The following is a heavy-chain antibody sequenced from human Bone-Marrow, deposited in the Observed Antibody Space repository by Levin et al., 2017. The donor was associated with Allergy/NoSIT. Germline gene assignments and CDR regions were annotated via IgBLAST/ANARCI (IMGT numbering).Heavy chain of an antibody. CDR1: GFTFSTYW. V-gene: IGHV3-7*04. Sequence: LSGGSLRLSCAASGFTFSTYWMSWVRQAPGKGLEWVANIKQDGSEKYYVDSVKGRFTISRDNAKNSLYLQMISLRAEDTALYYCARAGVSTSRDYWGQGTLVTVSS. CDR2: IKQDGSEK. D-gene: IGHD5/OR15-5a*01. J-gene: IGHJ4*02. CDR3: ARAGVSTSRDY.